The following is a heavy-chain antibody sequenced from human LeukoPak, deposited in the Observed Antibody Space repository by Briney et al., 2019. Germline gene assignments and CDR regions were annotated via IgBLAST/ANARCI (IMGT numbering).Heavy chain of an antibody. V-gene: IGHV1-46*01. CDR2: IDPSSGGS. CDR1: GYTFIDYY. D-gene: IGHD3-9*01. Sequence: ASVKVSCKASGYTFIDYYMHWVRQAPGQGPEWMGIIDPSSGGSTSAQKFQVRVTMTRDMSTSTVYMELSSLTSEDTAVYYCARPRYTNSQDAFDIWGQGTMVTVSS. CDR3: ARPRYTNSQDAFDI. J-gene: IGHJ3*02.